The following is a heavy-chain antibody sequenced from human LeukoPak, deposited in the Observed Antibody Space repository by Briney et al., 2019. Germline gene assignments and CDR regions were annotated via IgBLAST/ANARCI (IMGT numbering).Heavy chain of an antibody. CDR1: GGTFSSYA. D-gene: IGHD3-22*01. Sequence: ASVKVSCKASGGTFSSYAISWVRQAPGQGLERMGGIIPIFGTANYAQKFQGRVTITAGESTSTAYMELSSLRSEDTAVYYCARVSGDSSGYYFGDYWGQGTLVTVSP. V-gene: IGHV1-69*13. CDR3: ARVSGDSSGYYFGDY. CDR2: IIPIFGTA. J-gene: IGHJ4*02.